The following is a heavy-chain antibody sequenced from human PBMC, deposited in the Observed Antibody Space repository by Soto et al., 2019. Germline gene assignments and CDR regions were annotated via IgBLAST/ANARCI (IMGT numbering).Heavy chain of an antibody. Sequence: SVKVSCTASGGTFISYAISWVRQAPGQGLEWMGGIIPIFGTANYAQKFQGRVTITADKSTSTAYMELSSLRSEDTAVYYCAREGVVMITFGGVRKTEHTQYYYGMDVWGQGTTVTVSS. CDR3: AREGVVMITFGGVRKTEHTQYYYGMDV. CDR2: IIPIFGTA. D-gene: IGHD3-16*01. CDR1: GGTFISYA. V-gene: IGHV1-69*06. J-gene: IGHJ6*02.